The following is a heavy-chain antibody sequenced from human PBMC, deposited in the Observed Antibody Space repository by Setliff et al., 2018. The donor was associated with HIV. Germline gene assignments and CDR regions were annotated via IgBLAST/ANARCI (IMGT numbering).Heavy chain of an antibody. J-gene: IGHJ4*02. D-gene: IGHD3-3*01. CDR3: ARVEGVDFWSGYSPFNY. CDR1: NGSFSGYY. CDR2: ISSSSSYI. V-gene: IGHV3-21*01. Sequence: ETLSLTCAVYNGSFSGYYWTWIRQPPGKGLEWVSSISSSSSYIYYADSVKGRFSISRDNAKNSLYLRMNSLRAEDTAVYYCARVEGVDFWSGYSPFNYWGQGTLVTVSS.